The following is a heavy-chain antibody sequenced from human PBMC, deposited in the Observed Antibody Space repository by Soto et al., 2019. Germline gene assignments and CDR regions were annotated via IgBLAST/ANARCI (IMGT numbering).Heavy chain of an antibody. V-gene: IGHV1-18*01. CDR3: AGVDIVATITAGYYYGMDV. CDR1: GYTFTSYG. J-gene: IGHJ6*02. CDR2: ISAYNGNT. D-gene: IGHD5-12*01. Sequence: QVQLVQSGAEVKKPGASVKVSCKASGYTFTSYGISWVRQAPGQGLERMGWISAYNGNTNYAQKLQGRVTMTTDTSTSTAYMELRSLRSDDTAVDYCAGVDIVATITAGYYYGMDVWGQGTTVTVSS.